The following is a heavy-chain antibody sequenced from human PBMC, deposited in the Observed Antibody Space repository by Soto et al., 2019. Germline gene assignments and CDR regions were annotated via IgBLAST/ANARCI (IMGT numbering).Heavy chain of an antibody. D-gene: IGHD1-26*01. J-gene: IGHJ4*02. V-gene: IGHV3-33*01. CDR1: GFTFSGYG. CDR3: ARDGVGATTYFGYFDY. Sequence: ESGGGVVQPGRSLRLSCAASGFTFSGYGMHWVRQAPGKGLERVAVTRHDGSNTYYADSVRGRFTISRDNSKKTLYLQMNSLRAEDTAVYYCARDGVGATTYFGYFDYWGQGTLVTVSS. CDR2: TRHDGSNT.